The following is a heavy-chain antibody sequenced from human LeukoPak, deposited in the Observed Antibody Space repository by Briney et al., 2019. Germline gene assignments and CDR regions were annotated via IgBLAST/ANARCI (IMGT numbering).Heavy chain of an antibody. V-gene: IGHV1-18*01. CDR3: ARVYYDYVWGSYRYPPFFDY. CDR2: ISAYNGNT. D-gene: IGHD3-16*02. CDR1: VYTFTSYG. Sequence: ASVKVSCKASVYTFTSYGISWVRQAPGQGLEWMGWISAYNGNTNYAQKLQGRVTMTTDTSTSTAYMELRSLRSDDTAVYYCARVYYDYVWGSYRYPPFFDYWGQGTLVTVSS. J-gene: IGHJ4*02.